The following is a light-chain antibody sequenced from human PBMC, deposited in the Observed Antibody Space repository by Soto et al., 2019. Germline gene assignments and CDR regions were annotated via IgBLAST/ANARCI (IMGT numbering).Light chain of an antibody. V-gene: IGKV3-15*01. CDR1: QSINTN. CDR2: GAS. J-gene: IGKJ1*01. Sequence: EIVLTQSPGTLSLSPGEGATLSCRASQSINTNLAWYQQRPGQAPRLLIYGASTRATDIPARFSGSGSGTEFTLTISSLQSEDFVVYFCQQYNNWPQWTFGQGTKVDIK. CDR3: QQYNNWPQWT.